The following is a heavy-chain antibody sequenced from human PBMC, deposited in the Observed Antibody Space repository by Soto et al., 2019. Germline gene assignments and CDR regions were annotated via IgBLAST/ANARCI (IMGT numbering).Heavy chain of an antibody. D-gene: IGHD3-9*01. J-gene: IGHJ4*02. CDR3: ARDLGILTGHSYFDY. CDR2: INPNSGGT. CDR1: GYTFTGYY. Sequence: ASVKVSCKASGYTFTGYYMHWVRQAPGQGLEWMGWINPNSGGTNYAQKFQGWVTMTRDTSISTAYMELSRLRSDDTAVYYCARDLGILTGHSYFDYWGQGTLVTVSS. V-gene: IGHV1-2*04.